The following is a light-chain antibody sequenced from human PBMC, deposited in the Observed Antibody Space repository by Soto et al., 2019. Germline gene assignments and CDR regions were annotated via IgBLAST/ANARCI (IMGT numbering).Light chain of an antibody. CDR3: SSYAGSNQLV. V-gene: IGLV2-8*01. CDR2: EVS. Sequence: QSALTQPPSASGSPGQSVTISCTGTSSDVGAYNYVSWYQQHPGKAPKLMIYEVSKRPSGVPDRFSASKSGNTASLTVSGLQAEDEADYYCSSYAGSNQLVFGGGTKLTVL. J-gene: IGLJ2*01. CDR1: SSDVGAYNY.